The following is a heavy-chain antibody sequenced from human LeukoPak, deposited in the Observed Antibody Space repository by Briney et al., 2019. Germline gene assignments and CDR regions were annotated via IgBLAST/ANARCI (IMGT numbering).Heavy chain of an antibody. V-gene: IGHV4-39*01. CDR1: GASINRASYY. J-gene: IGHJ4*02. CDR3: VVGSGYFFDY. CDR2: IYSSGST. Sequence: SETLSLTCTVSGASINRASYYWGWIRQPPGKGLEWIGTIYSSGSTYYKSSLESRVSISVDTSKNQFSLKLGSVTAADAAVYYCVVGSGYFFDYWGQGTLVTVSS. D-gene: IGHD3-22*01.